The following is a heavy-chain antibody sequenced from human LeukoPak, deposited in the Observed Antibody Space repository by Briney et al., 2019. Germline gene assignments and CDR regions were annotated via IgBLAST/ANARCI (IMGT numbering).Heavy chain of an antibody. Sequence: ASVKVSCKTSVNIFPKYGVNWVRQAPGRGLEWMGWISAYTGETVYAPDLQDRVTMTTDTSTNTAYMDLRSLRSDDTAFYFCALTDTDDFLDCWGQGTLVAVSS. D-gene: IGHD7-27*01. J-gene: IGHJ4*02. CDR2: ISAYTGET. V-gene: IGHV1-18*01. CDR1: VNIFPKYG. CDR3: ALTDTDDFLDC.